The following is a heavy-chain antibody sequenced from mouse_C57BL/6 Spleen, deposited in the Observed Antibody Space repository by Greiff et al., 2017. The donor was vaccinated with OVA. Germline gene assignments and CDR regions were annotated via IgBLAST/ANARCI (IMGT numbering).Heavy chain of an antibody. V-gene: IGHV1-52*01. CDR3: ARWEGLRRVFDY. J-gene: IGHJ2*01. D-gene: IGHD2-2*01. Sequence: QVQLQQPGAELVRPGSSVKLSCKASGYTFTSYWMHWVKQRPIQGLEWIGNIDPSDSETHYNQKFKDKATLTVDKSSSTAYMQLSSLTSEDSAVYYCARWEGLRRVFDYWGQGTTLTVSS. CDR1: GYTFTSYW. CDR2: IDPSDSET.